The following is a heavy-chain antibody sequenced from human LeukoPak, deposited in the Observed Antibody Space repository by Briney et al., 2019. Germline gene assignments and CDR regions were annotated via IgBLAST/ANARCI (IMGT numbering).Heavy chain of an antibody. V-gene: IGHV3-7*01. CDR3: ARHHVAAAGTAYFQH. D-gene: IGHD6-13*01. J-gene: IGHJ1*01. Sequence: GGSLRLSCAASGFTFSSYWMSWVRQAPGKGLEWVANIKQDGSEKYYVDSVKGRFTISRDNAKNSLYLQMNSLRVEDTALYSCARHHVAAAGTAYFQHWGQGTLVTVS. CDR2: IKQDGSEK. CDR1: GFTFSSYW.